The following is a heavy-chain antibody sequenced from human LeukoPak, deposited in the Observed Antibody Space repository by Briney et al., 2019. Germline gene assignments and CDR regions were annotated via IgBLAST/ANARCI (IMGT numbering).Heavy chain of an antibody. J-gene: IGHJ4*02. CDR1: GFTFSSYS. CDR3: ARVARNNWNDGPFDY. V-gene: IGHV3-21*01. D-gene: IGHD1-20*01. CDR2: ISSSSSYI. Sequence: GGSLRLSCAASGFTFSSYSMNWVRQAPGKGLEWVSYISSSSSYIYYADSVKGRFTISRDNSKNTLYLQMNSLRAEDTAVYYCARVARNNWNDGPFDYWGQGTLVTVSS.